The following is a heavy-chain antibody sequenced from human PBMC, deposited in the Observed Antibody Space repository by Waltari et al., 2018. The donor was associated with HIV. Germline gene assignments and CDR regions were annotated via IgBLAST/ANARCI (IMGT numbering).Heavy chain of an antibody. CDR1: GFTFSSYW. Sequence: EVQLVESGGGLVQPGGSLRLSCAASGFTFSSYWMSWVRQAPGKGLEWVANIKQDGSEKYYVNSEKGRVTITGDNAKNSLYLQMNGLRAEDTAVYYCARDNWNDGLDIWGQGTMVTVAS. CDR2: IKQDGSEK. D-gene: IGHD1-1*01. J-gene: IGHJ3*02. V-gene: IGHV3-7*01. CDR3: ARDNWNDGLDI.